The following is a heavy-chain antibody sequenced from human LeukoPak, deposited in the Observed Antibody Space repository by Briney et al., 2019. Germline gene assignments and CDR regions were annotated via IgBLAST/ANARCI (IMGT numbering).Heavy chain of an antibody. D-gene: IGHD5/OR15-5a*01. Sequence: PGGSLRLSCPASGFTFSDYSMSWVLQAPGKGLEWVSSISSSSDYIHYADSVKGRFTISRDNARNSLYLQMNSLRAEDTAVYYSARSRSVSNYKGMDVWGQGTTVTVSS. CDR1: GFTFSDYS. J-gene: IGHJ6*02. V-gene: IGHV3-21*01. CDR3: ARSRSVSNYKGMDV. CDR2: ISSSSDYI.